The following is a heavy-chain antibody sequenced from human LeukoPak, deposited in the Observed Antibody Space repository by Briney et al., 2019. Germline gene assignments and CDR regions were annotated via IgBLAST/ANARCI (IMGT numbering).Heavy chain of an antibody. V-gene: IGHV4-39*01. CDR1: GGSINSIDRR. J-gene: IGHJ4*02. CDR3: ARLFDY. Sequence: SETLSLTCTVSGGSINSIDRRWGWIPHPPGKGLEWIGSIHYSGTPYYNPSLKSRVTISVDTSKNQFSLKLSSVTAADTAVYFCARLFDYWGQGTLVTVSP. CDR2: IHYSGTP.